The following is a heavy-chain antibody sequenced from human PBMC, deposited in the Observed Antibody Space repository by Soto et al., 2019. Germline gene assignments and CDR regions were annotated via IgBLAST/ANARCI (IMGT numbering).Heavy chain of an antibody. Sequence: SKTLSLTCTVSVGSVSSDTHYWNWIRHPPGKRLEWIGFIYSSGSTNYNPSLKSRVTMSVDTSKNQFSLKLRSVIVADTAVYHCARFVRSCSGTTCYTRADVWGQGTTVTVSS. CDR1: VGSVSSDTHY. CDR3: ARFVRSCSGTTCYTRADV. CDR2: IYSSGST. V-gene: IGHV4-61*01. J-gene: IGHJ6*02. D-gene: IGHD2-2*02.